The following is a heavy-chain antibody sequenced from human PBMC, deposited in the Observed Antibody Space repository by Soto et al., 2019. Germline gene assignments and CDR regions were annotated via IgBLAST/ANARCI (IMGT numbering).Heavy chain of an antibody. CDR2: IYYSGST. CDR3: ASTDYGSGSDFYYYYGMDV. CDR1: GGSISSYY. D-gene: IGHD3-10*01. J-gene: IGHJ6*02. V-gene: IGHV4-59*01. Sequence: SETLSLTCTVSGGSISSYYRSWIRQPPGKGLEWIGYIYYSGSTNYNPSLKSRVTISVDTSKNQFSLKLSSVTAADTAVYYCASTDYGSGSDFYYYYGMDVWGQGTTVTVSS.